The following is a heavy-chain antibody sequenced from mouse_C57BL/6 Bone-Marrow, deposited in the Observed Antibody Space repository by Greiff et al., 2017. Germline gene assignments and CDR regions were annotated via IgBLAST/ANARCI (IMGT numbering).Heavy chain of an antibody. CDR2: IDPSDSYT. Sequence: VQLLQPGADLVMPGASLKLSCTASGYTFTSYWMHWVQQTPGQGLEWIGEIDPSDSYTNYNQKCKGKSTLTVDKSSSTAYMQLSSLTSGDTAVYYCARSSGYPDYWGKGTTLTVSS. V-gene: IGHV1-69*01. J-gene: IGHJ2*01. CDR1: GYTFTSYW. CDR3: ARSSGYPDY. D-gene: IGHD3-1*01.